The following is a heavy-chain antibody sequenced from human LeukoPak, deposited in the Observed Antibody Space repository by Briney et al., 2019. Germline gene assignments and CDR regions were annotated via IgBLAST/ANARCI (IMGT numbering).Heavy chain of an antibody. J-gene: IGHJ3*02. CDR1: GGTFIIYA. CDR3: AREVVVAATHDAFDI. D-gene: IGHD2-15*01. Sequence: EASVTVSFKASGGTFIIYAISWVRQAPGQGLEWMGGIIPIFGTANYAQKFQGRVTITADESTSTAYMELSSLRSEDTAVYYCAREVVVAATHDAFDIWGQGTMVTVSS. V-gene: IGHV1-69*01. CDR2: IIPIFGTA.